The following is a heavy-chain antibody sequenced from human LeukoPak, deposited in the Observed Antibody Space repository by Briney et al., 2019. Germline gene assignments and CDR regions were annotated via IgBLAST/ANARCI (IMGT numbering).Heavy chain of an antibody. CDR3: AKDKGGGSYSFDY. D-gene: IGHD2-15*01. CDR2: ISYDGSNK. CDR1: GFTFSSYG. J-gene: IGHJ4*02. Sequence: GGSLRLSCAASGFTFSSYGMHWVRQAPVKGLEWVAVISYDGSNKYYADSVKGRFTISRDNSKNTLYLQMNSLRAEDTAVYYCAKDKGGGSYSFDYWGQGTLVTVSS. V-gene: IGHV3-30*18.